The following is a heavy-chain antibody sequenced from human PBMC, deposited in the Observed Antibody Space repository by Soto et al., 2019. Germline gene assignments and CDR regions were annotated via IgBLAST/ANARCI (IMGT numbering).Heavy chain of an antibody. J-gene: IGHJ6*03. D-gene: IGHD3-22*01. CDR3: ARYSRYYYDSSGYYYYYYYYMDV. Sequence: GGSLRLSCAASGFTFSSYSMNWVRQAPGKGLEWVSSISSSSSYIYYADSVKGRFTISRDNAKNSLYLQMNSLRAEDTAVYYFARYSRYYYDSSGYYYYYYYYMDVWGKGTTVTVSS. CDR1: GFTFSSYS. V-gene: IGHV3-21*01. CDR2: ISSSSSYI.